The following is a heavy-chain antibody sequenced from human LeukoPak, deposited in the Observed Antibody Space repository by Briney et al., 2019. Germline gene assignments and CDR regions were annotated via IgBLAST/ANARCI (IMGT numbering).Heavy chain of an antibody. D-gene: IGHD3-22*01. CDR3: ARHAGSYYTYNFDY. CDR2: MYSSGST. CDR1: GGSIRSSNSY. J-gene: IGHJ4*02. Sequence: SETLSLTCTVPGGSIRSSNSYWGWIRQPPGKGLEWIGSMYSSGSTNYKPSPRSRVTISLDTSKNQFSLKLSSVTAADTAVYYCARHAGSYYTYNFDYWGQGTLVTVSS. V-gene: IGHV4-39*01.